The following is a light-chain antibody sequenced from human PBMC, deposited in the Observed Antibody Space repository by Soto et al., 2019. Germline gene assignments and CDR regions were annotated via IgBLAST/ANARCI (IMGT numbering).Light chain of an antibody. Sequence: DIQMSQSPSSLSASVGDRVTITCRASQSMSSYLNWYQQKPGKAPKLLIYAASSLQSGVPSRFSGSESGTDFTLTISSLQPEDFATYYCQQSYSTPSTFGQGTKLEIK. CDR3: QQSYSTPST. V-gene: IGKV1-39*01. CDR1: QSMSSY. J-gene: IGKJ2*01. CDR2: AAS.